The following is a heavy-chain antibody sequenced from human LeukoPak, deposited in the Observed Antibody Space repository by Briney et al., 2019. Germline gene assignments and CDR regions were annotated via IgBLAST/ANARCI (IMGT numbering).Heavy chain of an antibody. J-gene: IGHJ4*02. CDR2: ISSGGST. Sequence: SECLSLTCTVSGASITRYFWNWIRQPPGKELEWIGYISSGGSTNYNPSLKSRVTISIDTSKNQFSLKLTSATAADTAVYYCARGDDYKSTLFDYWGQGSLVTVSS. D-gene: IGHD5-12*01. V-gene: IGHV4-59*01. CDR1: GASITRYF. CDR3: ARGDDYKSTLFDY.